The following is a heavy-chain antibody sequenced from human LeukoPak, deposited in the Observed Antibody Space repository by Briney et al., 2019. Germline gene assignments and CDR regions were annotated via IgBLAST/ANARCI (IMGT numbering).Heavy chain of an antibody. CDR3: ARSLLGHDSSGYYTPPPYY. J-gene: IGHJ4*02. D-gene: IGHD3-22*01. CDR2: IKQDGSEK. CDR1: GFTFSSYW. V-gene: IGHV3-7*01. Sequence: GGSLRLSCAASGFTFSSYWMSWVRQAPGKGLEWVANIKQDGSEKYYVDSVKGRFTISRDNAKNSLYLQMNSPRAEDTAVYYCARSLLGHDSSGYYTPPPYYWGQGTLVTVSS.